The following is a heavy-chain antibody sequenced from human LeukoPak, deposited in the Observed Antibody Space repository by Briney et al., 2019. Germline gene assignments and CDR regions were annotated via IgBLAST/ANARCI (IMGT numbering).Heavy chain of an antibody. CDR1: GYTFTSYD. Sequence: ASVKVSCKASGYTFTSYDINWVRQATGQGLEWMGWMNPNSGNTGYAQKFQGRVTKTRNTSISTAYMELSSLRSEDTAVYYCARGRGYYGSGGFDPWGQGTLVTVSS. CDR2: MNPNSGNT. D-gene: IGHD3-10*01. V-gene: IGHV1-8*01. CDR3: ARGRGYYGSGGFDP. J-gene: IGHJ5*02.